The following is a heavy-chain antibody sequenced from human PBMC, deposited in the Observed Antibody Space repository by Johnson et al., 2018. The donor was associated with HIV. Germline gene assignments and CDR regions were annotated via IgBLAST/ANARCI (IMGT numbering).Heavy chain of an antibody. CDR3: ARSRDCSGGSCPDGFDI. CDR2: IDSRGSII. D-gene: IGHD2-15*01. V-gene: IGHV3-11*04. J-gene: IGHJ3*02. Sequence: QVQLVESGGDLVQPGGSLRLSCAASGFTFSDYYMTWIRQAPGKGLEWVSYIDSRGSIIYSADSVQGRFTITRDNAKNSLYLQMNSLNAEDAAVYYCARSRDCSGGSCPDGFDIWGQGTKVIVYS. CDR1: GFTFSDYY.